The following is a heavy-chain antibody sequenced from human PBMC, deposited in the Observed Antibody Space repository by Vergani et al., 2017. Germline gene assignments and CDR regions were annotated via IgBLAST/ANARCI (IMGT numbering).Heavy chain of an antibody. V-gene: IGHV3-66*01. CDR3: ARDSPPGYSYGVQYYYYGMDV. D-gene: IGHD5-18*01. CDR1: GFTVSSNY. Sequence: EVQLVESGGGLVQPGGSLRLSCAASGFTVSSNYMSWVRQAPGKGLEWVSVIYSGGSTYYADSVKGRFTISRDNAKNSLYLQMNSLRAEDTAVYYCARDSPPGYSYGVQYYYYGMDVWGQGTTVTVSS. J-gene: IGHJ6*02. CDR2: IYSGGST.